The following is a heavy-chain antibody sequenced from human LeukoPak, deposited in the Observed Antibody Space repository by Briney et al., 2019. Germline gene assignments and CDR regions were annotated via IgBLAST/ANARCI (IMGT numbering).Heavy chain of an antibody. V-gene: IGHV1-2*02. CDR3: ARAWIQLWRGWFDP. Sequence: ASVKVSCKASGYTFTGYYMHWVRQAPGQGLEWMGWINPNSGGTNYAQKFQGRVTMTRDTSISTAYMELSRLRSDDTAVYYCARAWIQLWRGWFDPRGQGTLVTVSS. J-gene: IGHJ5*02. CDR1: GYTFTGYY. D-gene: IGHD5-18*01. CDR2: INPNSGGT.